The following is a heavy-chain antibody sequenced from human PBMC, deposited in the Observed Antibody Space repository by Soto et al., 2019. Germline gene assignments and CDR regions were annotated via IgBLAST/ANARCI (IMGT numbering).Heavy chain of an antibody. CDR2: IIDSGGST. CDR3: TRDLAPGIPRGLDV. Sequence: GGSVRLSCAASGFIVSGCAMGWVRQAPGKGLEWVSDIIDSGGSTYYAASVKGRFTISGDESKNSLYLQMNSLKTEDTAVYYCTRDLAPGIPRGLDVWGQGITVTVSS. CDR1: GFIVSGCA. D-gene: IGHD2-21*02. J-gene: IGHJ6*02. V-gene: IGHV3-23*01.